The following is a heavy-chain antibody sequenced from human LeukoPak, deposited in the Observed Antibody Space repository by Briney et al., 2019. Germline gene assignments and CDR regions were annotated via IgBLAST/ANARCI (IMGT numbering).Heavy chain of an antibody. D-gene: IGHD3-16*01. CDR3: ARDPYVNNWFDP. CDR1: GGTFSSYA. V-gene: IGHV1-69*05. J-gene: IGHJ5*02. Sequence: SVKVSCKASGGTFSSYAISWVRQAPGQGLEWMGRIIPIFGTANYAQKFQGRVTITTDESTSTAYMELSSLRSEGTAVYYCARDPYVNNWFDPWGQGTLVTVSS. CDR2: IIPIFGTA.